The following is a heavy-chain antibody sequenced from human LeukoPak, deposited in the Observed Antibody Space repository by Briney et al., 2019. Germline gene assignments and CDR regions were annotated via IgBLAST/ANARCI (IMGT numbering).Heavy chain of an antibody. V-gene: IGHV1-18*01. D-gene: IGHD3-10*01. Sequence: ASVKVSCKASGYTFTSYGTSWVRQAPGQGLEWMGWISAYNGNTNYAQKLQGRVTMTTDTSTSTAYMELRSLRSDDTAVYYCARDFPQLLWFGELLFDPWGQGTLVTVSS. CDR1: GYTFTSYG. CDR2: ISAYNGNT. CDR3: ARDFPQLLWFGELLFDP. J-gene: IGHJ5*02.